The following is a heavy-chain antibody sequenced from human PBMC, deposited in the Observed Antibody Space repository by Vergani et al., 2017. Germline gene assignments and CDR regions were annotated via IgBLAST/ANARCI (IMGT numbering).Heavy chain of an antibody. CDR1: GFTFSSYA. V-gene: IGHV3-23*01. CDR2: ISGSGCST. Sequence: EVQLLESGGGLVQPGGSLRLSCAASGFTFSSYAMSWVRQAPGKGLEWVSGISGSGCSTYYADSVKGRFTIARDNSKNTLYLQMNSLRAEDTAVYYCAKDRDSSGYYPLGFDYWGQGTLVTVSS. CDR3: AKDRDSSGYYPLGFDY. J-gene: IGHJ4*02. D-gene: IGHD3-22*01.